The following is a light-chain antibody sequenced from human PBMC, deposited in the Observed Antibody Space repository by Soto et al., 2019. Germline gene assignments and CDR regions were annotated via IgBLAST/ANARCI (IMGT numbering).Light chain of an antibody. J-gene: IGLJ2*01. CDR1: SSNIGAGYD. CDR2: SNS. Sequence: QSVLTQPPSVSGAPGQRVTISCTGSSSNIGAGYDVHCYQQPPGAATKLLIYSNSHRPSVVDGRFCGSTSGTSACVAIAGLQAEEEAYYCGQSYDSRRGLVFGGGTKVTVL. V-gene: IGLV1-40*01. CDR3: QSYDSRRGLV.